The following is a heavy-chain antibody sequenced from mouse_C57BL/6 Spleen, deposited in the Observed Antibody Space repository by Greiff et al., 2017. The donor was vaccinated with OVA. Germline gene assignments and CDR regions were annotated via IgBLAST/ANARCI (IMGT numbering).Heavy chain of an antibody. CDR3: ARPDFAY. Sequence: EVMLVESGGGLVKPGGSLKLSCAASGFTFSDYGMHWVRQAPEKGLEWVAYISSGSSTIYYADTVKGRFTISRDNTKNTLFLQMTSLGSDDTAMYYCARPDFAYWGQGTLVTVSA. CDR2: ISSGSSTI. V-gene: IGHV5-17*01. J-gene: IGHJ3*01. CDR1: GFTFSDYG.